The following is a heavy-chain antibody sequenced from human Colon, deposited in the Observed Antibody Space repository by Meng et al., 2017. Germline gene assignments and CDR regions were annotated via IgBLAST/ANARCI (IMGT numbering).Heavy chain of an antibody. CDR1: GGSVSSPSYY. CDR2: VYYTGSA. D-gene: IGHD1-26*01. J-gene: IGHJ4*02. CDR3: ARGRGSYSSIDF. V-gene: IGHV4-61*03. Sequence: VHLQRSGPRLVRPSETLSLPCTLSGGSVSSPSYYWSWIRQTPGKGLEWIGYVYYTGSANYNPSLKSRVTISVDTSKNHFSLNLTSVTAADTAVYYCARGRGSYSSIDFWGQGTLVTVSS.